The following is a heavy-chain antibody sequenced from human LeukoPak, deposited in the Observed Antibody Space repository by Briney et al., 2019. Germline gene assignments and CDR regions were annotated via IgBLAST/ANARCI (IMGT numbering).Heavy chain of an antibody. D-gene: IGHD6-13*01. V-gene: IGHV3-30*09. CDR2: ISYDGSNK. CDR1: GFTFSSYA. Sequence: GGSLRLSCAASGFTFSSYAMHWVRPAPGKGLEWVAVISYDGSNKYYADSVKGRFAISRDNSKNTLYLQMNSLRAEDTAVYYCARDGPESSSWYPSNWFDPWGQGTLVTVSS. CDR3: ARDGPESSSWYPSNWFDP. J-gene: IGHJ5*02.